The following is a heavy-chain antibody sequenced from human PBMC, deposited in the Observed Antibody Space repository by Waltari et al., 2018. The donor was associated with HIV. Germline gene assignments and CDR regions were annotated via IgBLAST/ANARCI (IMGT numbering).Heavy chain of an antibody. CDR3: ARPSKQRTPVSAFDI. CDR2: IDDSGST. D-gene: IGHD6-25*01. Sequence: QLQLQESGPGLMTPSETLSLTCTASGGSISSSNYSWGWIRQPPGKGLEWIGSIDDSGSTYYNPSLRSRVTISVDTSKNQFSLKVSSVTAADTAVYYCARPSKQRTPVSAFDIWGQGTMVTVSS. J-gene: IGHJ3*02. CDR1: GGSISSSNYS. V-gene: IGHV4-39*01.